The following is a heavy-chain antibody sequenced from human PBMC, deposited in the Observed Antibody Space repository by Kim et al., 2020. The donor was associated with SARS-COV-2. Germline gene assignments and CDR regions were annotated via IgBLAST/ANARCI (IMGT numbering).Heavy chain of an antibody. CDR2: INHSGST. Sequence: SETLSLTCAVYGGSFSGYYWSWIRQPPGKGLEWIGEINHSGSTNYNPSLKSRVTISVDTSKNQFSLKLSSVTAADTAVYYCARAPHRDTRYCSGGSCYRNWFDPWGQGTLVTVSS. D-gene: IGHD2-15*01. V-gene: IGHV4-34*01. J-gene: IGHJ5*02. CDR1: GGSFSGYY. CDR3: ARAPHRDTRYCSGGSCYRNWFDP.